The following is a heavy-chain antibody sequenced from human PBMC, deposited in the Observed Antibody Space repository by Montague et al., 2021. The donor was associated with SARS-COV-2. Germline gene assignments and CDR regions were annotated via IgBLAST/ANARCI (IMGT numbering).Heavy chain of an antibody. Sequence: SETLSLTCTVSGGSISSYYWSWIRQPPGKGPEWIGYIYYSGSTNYNPSLKSRVTISVDTSKNQFSLKLSSVTAADTAVYYCARRSLGYCSGGSCYSGYDYWGQGTLVTGAS. CDR1: GGSISSYY. CDR2: IYYSGST. CDR3: ARRSLGYCSGGSCYSGYDY. V-gene: IGHV4-59*01. J-gene: IGHJ4*02. D-gene: IGHD2-15*01.